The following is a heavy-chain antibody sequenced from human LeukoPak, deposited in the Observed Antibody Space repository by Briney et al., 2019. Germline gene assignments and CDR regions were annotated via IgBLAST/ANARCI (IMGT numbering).Heavy chain of an antibody. D-gene: IGHD1-1*01. Sequence: PGGSLRPSCSASGFTFSSYAMHWVRQAPGKGLEYVSAISSNGGSTYYADSVKGRFTISRDNSKNTLYLQMSSLRAEDTAVYYCVKDRRVQLERRDYWGQGTLVTVSS. CDR2: ISSNGGST. CDR1: GFTFSSYA. J-gene: IGHJ4*02. CDR3: VKDRRVQLERRDY. V-gene: IGHV3-64D*09.